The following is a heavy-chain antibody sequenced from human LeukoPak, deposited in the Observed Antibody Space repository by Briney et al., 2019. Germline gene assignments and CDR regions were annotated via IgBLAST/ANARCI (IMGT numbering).Heavy chain of an antibody. CDR3: ARDCPKYSSSSGYYYYYMDV. V-gene: IGHV3-23*01. Sequence: PGGSLRLSCAASGFTFSSYAMYWVRQAPGKGLEWVSGISGSGGSTYYADSVKGRFTISRDNSKNTVYLQMNSLRAEDTAVYYCARDCPKYSSSSGYYYYYMDVWGKGTTVTVSS. D-gene: IGHD6-6*01. CDR2: ISGSGGST. J-gene: IGHJ6*03. CDR1: GFTFSSYA.